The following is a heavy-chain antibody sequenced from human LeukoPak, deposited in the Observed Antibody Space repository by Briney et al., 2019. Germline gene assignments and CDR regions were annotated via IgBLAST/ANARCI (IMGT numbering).Heavy chain of an antibody. D-gene: IGHD3-16*01. CDR2: IYYTGTA. CDR3: ARRWVYDKRAFDA. V-gene: IGHV4-59*08. J-gene: IGHJ3*01. Sequence: SETLSLTCTVSGGSISGTYYWSWIRQPPGKGLEWIGYIYYTGTADSNPSLKSRVTISLDTSKNQFSLNLSSVTAADTAVYYCARRWVYDKRAFDAWGQGTMVTVSS. CDR1: GGSISGTYY.